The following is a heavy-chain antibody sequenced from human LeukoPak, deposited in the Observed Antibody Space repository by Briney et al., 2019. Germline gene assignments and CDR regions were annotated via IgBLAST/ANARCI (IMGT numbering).Heavy chain of an antibody. CDR1: GFTFSSYS. CDR3: AREAVVTASGYYYYMDV. J-gene: IGHJ6*03. Sequence: GGSLRLSCAASGFTFSSYSMNWVRQAPGKGLEWVSSISSSSSYIYYADSVKGRFTISRDNAKNSLYLQMNSLRAEDTALYYCAREAVVTASGYYYYMDVWGKGTTVTVSS. CDR2: ISSSSSYI. D-gene: IGHD2-21*02. V-gene: IGHV3-21*04.